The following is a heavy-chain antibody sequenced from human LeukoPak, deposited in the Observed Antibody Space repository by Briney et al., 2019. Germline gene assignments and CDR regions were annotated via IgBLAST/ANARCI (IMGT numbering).Heavy chain of an antibody. CDR1: GYTFTSYA. Sequence: ASVKVSCKASGYTFTSYAMHWVRQAPGQRLGWMGWINAGNGNTKYSQKFQGRVTITRDTSASTAYMELSSLRSEDTAVYYCARDLSGAGLGYCSSTSCYPSGGYYYGMDVWGQGTTVTVSS. V-gene: IGHV1-3*01. D-gene: IGHD2-2*01. CDR2: INAGNGNT. J-gene: IGHJ6*02. CDR3: ARDLSGAGLGYCSSTSCYPSGGYYYGMDV.